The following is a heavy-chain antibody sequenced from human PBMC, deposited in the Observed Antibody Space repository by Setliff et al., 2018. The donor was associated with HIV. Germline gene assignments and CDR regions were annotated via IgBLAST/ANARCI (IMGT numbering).Heavy chain of an antibody. Sequence: ASVKVSCKASGYTFISYDINWVRQAPGQGLEWMGWISAYNGNTRYAQKLQGRVTMTTDASTSTAYMELRSLRSDDTAVYYCARESGRYYRDLDYWGQGTLVTVSS. J-gene: IGHJ4*02. V-gene: IGHV1-18*01. CDR1: GYTFISYD. CDR3: ARESGRYYRDLDY. D-gene: IGHD1-26*01. CDR2: ISAYNGNT.